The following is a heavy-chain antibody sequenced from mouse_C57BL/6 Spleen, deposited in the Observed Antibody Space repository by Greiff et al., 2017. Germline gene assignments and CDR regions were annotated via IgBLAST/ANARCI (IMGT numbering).Heavy chain of an antibody. CDR1: GYTFTSYW. CDR2: INPSNGGT. J-gene: IGHJ4*01. Sequence: VQLQQPGTELVKPGASVKLSCKASGYTFTSYWMHWVKQRPGQGLEWIGNINPSNGGTNYNEKFKSKATLTVDKSSSTAYMQLSSLTSEDSAVYYCARSDYDEAYAMDYWGQGTSVTVSS. D-gene: IGHD2-4*01. CDR3: ARSDYDEAYAMDY. V-gene: IGHV1-53*01.